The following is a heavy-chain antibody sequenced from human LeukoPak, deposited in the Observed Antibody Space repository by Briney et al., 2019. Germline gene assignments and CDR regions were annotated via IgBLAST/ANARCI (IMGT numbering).Heavy chain of an antibody. CDR1: GGSISSYY. V-gene: IGHV4-59*01. Sequence: SETLSLTCTVSGGSISSYYWSWIRQPPGKGLEWIGYIYYSGSTNYNPSLKSRVTISVDTSKNQFSLKLSSVTAADTAMYYCARHYIPDDYGDTLGYWGQGTLVTVSS. J-gene: IGHJ4*02. CDR3: ARHYIPDDYGDTLGY. D-gene: IGHD4-17*01. CDR2: IYYSGST.